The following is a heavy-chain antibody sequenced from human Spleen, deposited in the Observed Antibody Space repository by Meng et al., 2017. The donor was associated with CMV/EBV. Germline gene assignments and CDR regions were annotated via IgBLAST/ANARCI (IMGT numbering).Heavy chain of an antibody. J-gene: IGHJ4*02. CDR2: IYYSGST. V-gene: IGHV4-59*01. CDR1: GGSFSGYY. Sequence: SETLSLTCAVYGGSFSGYYWNWIRQPPGKGLEWIGYIYYSGSTNYNPSLKSRVTISVDTSKNQFSLKLSSVTAADTAVYYCASGSWELHFDYWGQGTLVTVSS. D-gene: IGHD1-26*01. CDR3: ASGSWELHFDY.